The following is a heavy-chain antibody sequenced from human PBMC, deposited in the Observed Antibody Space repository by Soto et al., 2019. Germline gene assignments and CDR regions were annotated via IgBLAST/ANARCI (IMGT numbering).Heavy chain of an antibody. CDR2: INHSGST. CDR3: ARATIDSSYGMDV. D-gene: IGHD6-13*01. CDR1: GGSFSGYY. Sequence: SETLSLTCAVYGGSFSGYYWSWIRQPPGKGLEWIGEINHSGSTNYNPSLKSRVTISVDTSKNQFSLKLSSVTAVDTAVYYCARATIDSSYGMDVWGQGTTVTVSS. J-gene: IGHJ6*02. V-gene: IGHV4-34*01.